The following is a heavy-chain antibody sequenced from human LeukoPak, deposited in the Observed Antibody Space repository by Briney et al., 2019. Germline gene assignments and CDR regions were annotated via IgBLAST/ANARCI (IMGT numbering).Heavy chain of an antibody. Sequence: SETLSLTCTVSGGSISSGGYYWSWIRQHPGKGLEWIGYIYYSGSTYYNPSLKSRVTISIDTSKNQFSLRLSSVTAADTAVYYCAREPCCSSTSCFDYWGQGTLVTVSS. CDR2: IYYSGST. D-gene: IGHD2-2*01. CDR1: GGSISSGGYY. J-gene: IGHJ4*02. CDR3: AREPCCSSTSCFDY. V-gene: IGHV4-31*03.